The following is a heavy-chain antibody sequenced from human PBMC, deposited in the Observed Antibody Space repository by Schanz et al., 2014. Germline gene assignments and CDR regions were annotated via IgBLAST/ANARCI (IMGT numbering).Heavy chain of an antibody. CDR2: LSPDGSNK. V-gene: IGHV3-30*04. CDR3: ATGRAEPGNFGAEDFLH. CDR1: GFTLSRYT. Sequence: QVQLVEPWGGMVQPGRSLRLSCAASGFTLSRYTMHWVRQAPGKGLEWGAVLSPDGSNKYYADSVKGRFTISRENSKISLYLQMDSLRAEDAAVYYCATGRAEPGNFGAEDFLHWGQGTPVTVTS. J-gene: IGHJ1*01. D-gene: IGHD6-13*01.